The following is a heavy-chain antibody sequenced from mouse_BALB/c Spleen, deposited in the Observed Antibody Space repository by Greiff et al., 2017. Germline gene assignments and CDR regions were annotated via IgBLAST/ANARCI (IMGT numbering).Heavy chain of an antibody. J-gene: IGHJ1*01. Sequence: EVQLQQSGAELVKPGASVKLSCTASGFNIKDTYMHWVKQRPEQGLEWIGRIDPANGNTKYDPKFQGKATITADTSSNTAYLQLSSLTSEDTAVYYCARSPARSSYWYFDVWGGGTTVTVSS. CDR1: GFNIKDTY. V-gene: IGHV14-3*02. CDR3: ARSPARSSYWYFDV. CDR2: IDPANGNT. D-gene: IGHD1-2*01.